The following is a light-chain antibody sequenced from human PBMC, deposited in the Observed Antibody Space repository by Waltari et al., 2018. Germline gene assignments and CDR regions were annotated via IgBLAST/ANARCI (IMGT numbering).Light chain of an antibody. Sequence: QSALTQPRSVSGSPGQSVPISCTGTSSDVCSYNHASWYQQHPGKAPNLMIYDVSKRPSGVPDRFSGSKSGNTASLTISGLQAEDEADYYCCSYAGSYTWVFGGGTKLTVL. J-gene: IGLJ3*02. CDR2: DVS. CDR1: SSDVCSYNH. V-gene: IGLV2-11*01. CDR3: CSYAGSYTWV.